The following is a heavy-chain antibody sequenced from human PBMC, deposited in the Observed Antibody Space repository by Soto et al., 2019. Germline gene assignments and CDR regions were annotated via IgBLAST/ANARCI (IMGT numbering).Heavy chain of an antibody. CDR3: PTVKVVTNWFDP. D-gene: IGHD3-22*01. J-gene: IGHJ5*02. CDR2: IKSKTDGGTT. V-gene: IGHV3-15*01. CDR1: GFTFSNAW. Sequence: EVQLVESGGGLVKPGGSLRLSCAASGFTFSNAWMSWVRQAPGKGLEWVGRIKSKTDGGTTDYAAPVKGRFTISRDDSQNTLYLQMNSLKTEDTAVYYCPTVKVVTNWFDPWGQGTLVTVSS.